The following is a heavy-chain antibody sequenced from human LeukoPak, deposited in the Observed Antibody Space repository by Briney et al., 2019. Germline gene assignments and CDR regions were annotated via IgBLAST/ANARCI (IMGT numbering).Heavy chain of an antibody. J-gene: IGHJ4*02. CDR3: AKAYSGSYAFDY. V-gene: IGHV3-9*01. Sequence: GGSLRLSCAASGFTFSSYAMHWVRQAPGKGLEWVSGISWNSGSIGYADSVKGRFTISRDNAKNSLYLQMNSLRAEDTALYYCAKAYSGSYAFDYWGQGTLVTVSS. D-gene: IGHD1-26*01. CDR1: GFTFSSYA. CDR2: ISWNSGSI.